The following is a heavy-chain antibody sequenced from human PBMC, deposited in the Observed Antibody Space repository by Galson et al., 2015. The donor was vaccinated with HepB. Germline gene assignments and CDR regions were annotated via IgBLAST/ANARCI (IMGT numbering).Heavy chain of an antibody. CDR2: ISYDGSNK. Sequence: SLRLSCAASGFTFSSYAMHWVRQAPGKGLEWVAVISYDGSNKYYADSVKGRFTISRDNSKNTLYLQMNSLRAEDTAVYYCAGLYLYCSSTSCYPTMSYSSSRPTLNPWGQGTLVTVSS. CDR1: GFTFSSYA. CDR3: AGLYLYCSSTSCYPTMSYSSSRPTLNP. D-gene: IGHD2-2*01. J-gene: IGHJ5*02. V-gene: IGHV3-30-3*01.